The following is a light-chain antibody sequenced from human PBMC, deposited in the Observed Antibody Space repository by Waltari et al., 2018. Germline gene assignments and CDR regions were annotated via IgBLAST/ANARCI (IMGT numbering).Light chain of an antibody. CDR3: QSADSSGTYHVV. Sequence: SYELTQPPSVSVSPGQTARITCSGDALPKQYAYWYQQKPGQAPGLGIYKDSERPSGIPERFSGSSSGTTVTLTISGVQAEDEADYYCQSADSSGTYHVVFGGGTKLTVL. V-gene: IGLV3-25*03. CDR1: ALPKQY. J-gene: IGLJ2*01. CDR2: KDS.